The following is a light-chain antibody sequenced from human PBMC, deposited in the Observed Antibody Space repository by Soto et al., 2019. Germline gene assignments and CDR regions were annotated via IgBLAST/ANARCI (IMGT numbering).Light chain of an antibody. V-gene: IGLV1-47*01. Sequence: PTQPGPRSATPGQRVTSSCLVSIANIRSNPVSWHQHLPGTAPKLLIFRHSRRPSGVPGRFLGSKSGTSVSLAIPGLRSEEEADDYCAAWDDSRSVYVFGTGAKVTLL. CDR2: RHS. CDR3: AAWDDSRSVYV. CDR1: IANIRSNP. J-gene: IGLJ1*01.